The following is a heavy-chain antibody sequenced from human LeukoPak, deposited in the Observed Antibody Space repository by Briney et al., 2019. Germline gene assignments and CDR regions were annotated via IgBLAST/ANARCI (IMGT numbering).Heavy chain of an antibody. V-gene: IGHV4-39*07. Sequence: PSETLSLTCTVSGGSISSSSYYWGWISQPPGKGLEWIGSIYYSGSTYYNPSLKSRVTISVDTSKNQFSLKLSSVTAADTAVYYCARDGRRYYDSSGLYWGQGTLVTVSS. CDR3: ARDGRRYYDSSGLY. CDR1: GGSISSSSYY. J-gene: IGHJ4*02. CDR2: IYYSGST. D-gene: IGHD3-22*01.